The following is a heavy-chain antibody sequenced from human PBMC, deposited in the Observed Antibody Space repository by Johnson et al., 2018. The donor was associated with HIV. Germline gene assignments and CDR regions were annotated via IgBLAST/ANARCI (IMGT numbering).Heavy chain of an antibody. CDR2: TNSDGSTT. J-gene: IGHJ3*02. CDR3: AREWGVITFGGVIPRNAFDI. CDR1: GFTFSSYW. V-gene: IGHV3-74*01. Sequence: EVQLVESGGGLVQPGGSLRLSCAASGFTFSSYWMSWVRQAPGKGLVWVSRTNSDGSTTNYADSVKGRFTISRYKAKNTVHLQMNSLSAEDTAVYYCAREWGVITFGGVIPRNAFDIWGQGTMVTVSS. D-gene: IGHD3-16*01.